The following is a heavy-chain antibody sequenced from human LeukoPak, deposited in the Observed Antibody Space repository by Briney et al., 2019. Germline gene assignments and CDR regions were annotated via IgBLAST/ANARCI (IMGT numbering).Heavy chain of an antibody. D-gene: IGHD2-2*01. CDR1: GGTFSSYA. J-gene: IGHJ5*02. V-gene: IGHV1-69*01. CDR2: IIPIFGTA. Sequence: SVKVSCKASGGTFSSYAISWVRQAPGQGLEWMGGIIPIFGTANYAQKFQGRVTITADESTSTAYMELSSLRSEDTAVYYCARGSIVVVPAAVTPRWFDPWGQGTLVTVSS. CDR3: ARGSIVVVPAAVTPRWFDP.